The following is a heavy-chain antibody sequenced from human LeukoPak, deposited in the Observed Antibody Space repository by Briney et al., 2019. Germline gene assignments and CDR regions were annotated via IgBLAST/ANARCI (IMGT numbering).Heavy chain of an antibody. CDR2: IKQDGSEK. D-gene: IGHD4-17*01. CDR3: VRYRDGEYDY. Sequence: GGSLRLSCAGSGFTFSSHWVTWVRPAPGEGLEWVANIKQDGSEKYDLDSVKGRFTISRGNAKMSLYLEMSSLRAEDTDVYYCVRYRDGEYDYWGQGTLVTVSS. V-gene: IGHV3-7*01. CDR1: GFTFSSHW. J-gene: IGHJ4*02.